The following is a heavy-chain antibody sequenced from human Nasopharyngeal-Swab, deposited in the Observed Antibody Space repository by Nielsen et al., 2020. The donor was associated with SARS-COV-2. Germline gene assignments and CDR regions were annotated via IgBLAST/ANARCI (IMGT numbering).Heavy chain of an antibody. D-gene: IGHD3-9*01. Sequence: LTCTVSGGSITSGDYYWTWIRQHPGKGLEWIGYNYYGGSTYSNPSLKSRVTISLITSKNQFSLSLSSVTAADTAVYYCARVNYNVLAGPLWGQGTLVTVSS. CDR2: NYYGGST. CDR1: GGSITSGDYY. V-gene: IGHV4-31*03. CDR3: ARVNYNVLAGPL. J-gene: IGHJ4*02.